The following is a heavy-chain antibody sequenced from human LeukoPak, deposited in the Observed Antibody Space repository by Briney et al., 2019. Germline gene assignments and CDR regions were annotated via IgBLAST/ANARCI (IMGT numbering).Heavy chain of an antibody. D-gene: IGHD5-24*01. CDR1: GGSISSYY. J-gene: IGHJ4*02. V-gene: IGHV4-59*01. CDR3: ARLVEMATINFDY. Sequence: SETLSLTCTVAGGSISSYYWSWVRQPPGKGREWVGYIYYSGSTNYNTSLKSRVTISVETSKNQFSLKLSSVTAADTAVYYCARLVEMATINFDYWGQGTLVTVSS. CDR2: IYYSGST.